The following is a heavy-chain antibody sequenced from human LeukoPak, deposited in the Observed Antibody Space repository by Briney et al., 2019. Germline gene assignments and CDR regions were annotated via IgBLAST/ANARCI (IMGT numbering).Heavy chain of an antibody. D-gene: IGHD5/OR15-5a*01. Sequence: GGSLRLSCEASGFTFSRDGMNWVRQAPGKGLEWIAHITGDRSSNTIYYADSVNGRFTISRDNVKGALYLQMSSLRAEDTAVYYCARVNSVNLSDYWGPGTLVSAPS. V-gene: IGHV3-48*01. CDR2: ITGDRSSNTI. CDR3: ARVNSVNLSDY. CDR1: GFTFSRDG. J-gene: IGHJ4*01.